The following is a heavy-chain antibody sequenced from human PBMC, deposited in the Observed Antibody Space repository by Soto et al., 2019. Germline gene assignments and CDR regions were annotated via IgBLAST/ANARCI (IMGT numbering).Heavy chain of an antibody. Sequence: GGSLRLSCAASGFTFSSYAMHWVRQAPGKGLEWVAVISYDGSNKYYADSVKGRFTISRDNSKNTLYLQMNSLRAEDTAVYYCARIPYDNSGTIFDYWGQGTLVTVSS. CDR2: ISYDGSNK. CDR3: ARIPYDNSGTIFDY. J-gene: IGHJ4*02. CDR1: GFTFSSYA. D-gene: IGHD3-22*01. V-gene: IGHV3-30-3*01.